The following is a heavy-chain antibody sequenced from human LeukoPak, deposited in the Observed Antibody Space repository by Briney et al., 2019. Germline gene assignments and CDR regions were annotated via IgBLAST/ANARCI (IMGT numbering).Heavy chain of an antibody. D-gene: IGHD4-23*01. CDR3: ARADFGGNPYFDY. CDR1: GGSISSYY. V-gene: IGHV4-59*01. Sequence: SETLSLTCTVSGGSISSYYWSWIRQPPGKGLEWIGYIYYSGSTNYNPSLKSRVTISVDTSKNQFSLKLSSVTAADTAVYYCARADFGGNPYFDYWSQGTLVTVSS. CDR2: IYYSGST. J-gene: IGHJ4*02.